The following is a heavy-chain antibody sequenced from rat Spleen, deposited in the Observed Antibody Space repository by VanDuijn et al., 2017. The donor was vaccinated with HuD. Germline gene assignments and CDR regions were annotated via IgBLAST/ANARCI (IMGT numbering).Heavy chain of an antibody. CDR3: VREEFGVRN. V-gene: IGHV4-2*01. CDR1: GFNFNDHW. D-gene: IGHD4-3*01. Sequence: EVKLVESGGGLVQPGRSLKLSCAASGFNFNDHWMGWVRQAPGKGLEWIGEINKDSRTIKYSPSLKDKLTISRDNAQNTLYLQMSKLGSEDTAIYYCVREEFGVRNWGQGVMVTVSS. J-gene: IGHJ2*01. CDR2: INKDSRTI.